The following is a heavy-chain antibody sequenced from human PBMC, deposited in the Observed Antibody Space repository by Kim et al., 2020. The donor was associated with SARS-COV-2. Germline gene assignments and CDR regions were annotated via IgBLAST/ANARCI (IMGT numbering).Heavy chain of an antibody. CDR1: GFTFSGSA. V-gene: IGHV3-73*01. CDR3: YLLYYYYYGMDV. J-gene: IGHJ6*02. CDR2: IRSKANSYAT. Sequence: GGSLRLSCAASGFTFSGSAMHWVRQASGKGLEWVGRIRSKANSYATAYAASVKGRFTISRDDSKNTAYLQMNSLKTEDTAVYYCYLLYYYYYGMDVWGQGTTVTVSS.